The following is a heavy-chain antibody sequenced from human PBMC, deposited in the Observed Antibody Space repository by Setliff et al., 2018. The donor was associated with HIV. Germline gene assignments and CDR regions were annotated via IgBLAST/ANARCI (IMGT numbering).Heavy chain of an antibody. Sequence: ASETLSLTCAVYGGSFSGCYWSWIRQPPGKGLEWIGEINHSGSTNYNPSLKSRVTISVDTSKNQFSLKLSSVTAADTAVYYCARGGGYSYGWSSYYFDYWGQGTLVTVSS. V-gene: IGHV4-34*01. CDR3: ARGGGYSYGWSSYYFDY. CDR2: INHSGST. D-gene: IGHD5-18*01. CDR1: GGSFSGCY. J-gene: IGHJ4*02.